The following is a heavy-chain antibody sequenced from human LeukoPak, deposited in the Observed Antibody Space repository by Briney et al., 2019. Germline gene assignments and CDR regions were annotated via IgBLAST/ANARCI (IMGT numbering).Heavy chain of an antibody. CDR3: ARSPVEYQLNWFDP. CDR1: GGTFSSYS. V-gene: IGHV1-69*13. CDR2: IIPIFGTA. Sequence: SVKVSCKASGGTFSSYSISWVRQAPGQGLEWMGGIIPIFGTANYAQKFQGRVTITADESTSTAYMELSSLGSEDTAVYYCARSPVEYQLNWFDPWGQGTLVTVSS. D-gene: IGHD2-2*01. J-gene: IGHJ5*02.